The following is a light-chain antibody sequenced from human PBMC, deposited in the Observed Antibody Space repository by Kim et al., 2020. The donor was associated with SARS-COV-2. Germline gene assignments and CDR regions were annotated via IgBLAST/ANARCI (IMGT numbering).Light chain of an antibody. CDR1: SLRSYY. Sequence: ALGQTVRITCQGDSLRSYYATWYQQKPGQAPMVGIYGKNNRPSGIPDRFSGSSSGNTASLTITGTQAGDEADYYCNSRDSNDNVVFGGGTKLTVL. CDR3: NSRDSNDNVV. CDR2: GKN. J-gene: IGLJ2*01. V-gene: IGLV3-19*01.